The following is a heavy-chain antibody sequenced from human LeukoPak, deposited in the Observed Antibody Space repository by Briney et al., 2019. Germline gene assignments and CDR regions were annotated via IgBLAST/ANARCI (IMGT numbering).Heavy chain of an antibody. Sequence: GGSLRFSCAASGFTFSSYAMHWVRQAPGKGLEYVSAINSNGGNRHYADSVKGRFSISRDNSKNTLCLQMGSLRVEDMAVYYCARARLKGSSSASDQYYYLDVWGRGTTVTVSS. J-gene: IGHJ6*03. CDR2: INSNGGNR. D-gene: IGHD6-6*01. CDR1: GFTFSSYA. V-gene: IGHV3-64*02. CDR3: ARARLKGSSSASDQYYYLDV.